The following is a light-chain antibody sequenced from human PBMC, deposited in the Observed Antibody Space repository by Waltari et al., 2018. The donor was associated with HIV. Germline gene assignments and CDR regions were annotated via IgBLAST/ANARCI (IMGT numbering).Light chain of an antibody. Sequence: QSALTQPASVSGSPGHSVTISCTGTNGAVGSSTLVSWYQQYPGRAPQLIIYGVNSRPSGVSDRFSGSKFGNTASLTISGLRADDEADYYCNSFTDTDTLVFGGGTRLTVL. V-gene: IGLV2-14*03. CDR2: GVN. CDR3: NSFTDTDTLV. CDR1: NGAVGSSTL. J-gene: IGLJ3*02.